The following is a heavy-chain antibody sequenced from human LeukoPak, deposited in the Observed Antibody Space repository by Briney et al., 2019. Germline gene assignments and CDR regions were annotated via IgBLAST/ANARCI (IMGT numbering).Heavy chain of an antibody. CDR1: GDSVSSNSAT. J-gene: IGHJ6*03. CDR3: ARKIVGADYMDV. V-gene: IGHV6-1*01. Sequence: SQTLSLTCAISGDSVSSNSATWNWIRQSPSRGLEWLGRTYYASKWYNDYAVSVKSRIAINPDTSKNQFSLQLNSVTPEDTAVYYWARKIVGADYMDVWGKGTTVTVSS. CDR2: TYYASKWYN. D-gene: IGHD1-26*01.